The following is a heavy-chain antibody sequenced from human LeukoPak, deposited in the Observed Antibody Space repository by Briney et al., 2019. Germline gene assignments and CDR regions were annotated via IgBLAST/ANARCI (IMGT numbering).Heavy chain of an antibody. CDR2: IGTAGDT. J-gene: IGHJ4*02. CDR3: ARGGWFGELLRPFDY. D-gene: IGHD3-10*01. V-gene: IGHV3-13*01. CDR1: GFTFSNYD. Sequence: GGSLRLSCAASGFTFSNYDMHWVRQATGKGLEWVSAIGTAGDTYYSGSVKGRFTISRENAKNSLYLQMNSLKAGDTAVYYCARGGWFGELLRPFDYWGQGSLVAVSS.